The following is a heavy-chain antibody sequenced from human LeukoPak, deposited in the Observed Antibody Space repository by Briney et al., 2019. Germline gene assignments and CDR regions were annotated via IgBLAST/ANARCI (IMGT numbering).Heavy chain of an antibody. V-gene: IGHV3-23*01. Sequence: PGGSLRLSCAASGFTFSNYAMSWVRQAPGKGLEGVSAISGSGGSTYYADSVKGRFTISRDNSKNTLYLQMNSLRAEDTAVYYCAKLAAKNIAAAGKDWGQGTLVTVSS. D-gene: IGHD6-13*01. CDR2: ISGSGGST. CDR1: GFTFSNYA. J-gene: IGHJ4*02. CDR3: AKLAAKNIAAAGKD.